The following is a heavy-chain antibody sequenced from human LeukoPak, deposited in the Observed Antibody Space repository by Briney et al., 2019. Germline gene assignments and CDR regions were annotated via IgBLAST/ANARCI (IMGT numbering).Heavy chain of an antibody. J-gene: IGHJ4*02. CDR2: IYYSGST. Sequence: SETLSLTCAVYGGSFSGYYWSWIRQPPGKGLEWIGYIYYSGSTNYNPSLKSRVTISVDTSKNQFSLKLSSVTAADTAVYYCARDRMGMGSSGIDYWGQGTLVTVSS. D-gene: IGHD6-19*01. CDR3: ARDRMGMGSSGIDY. CDR1: GGSFSGYY. V-gene: IGHV4-59*01.